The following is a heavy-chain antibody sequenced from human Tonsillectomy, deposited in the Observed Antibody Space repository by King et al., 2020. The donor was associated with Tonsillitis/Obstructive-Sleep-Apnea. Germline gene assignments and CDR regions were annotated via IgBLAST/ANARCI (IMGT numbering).Heavy chain of an antibody. CDR1: GYSFTSYW. D-gene: IGHD2-2*01. J-gene: IGHJ5*02. V-gene: IGHV5-10-1*03. CDR3: ARVDCSSATCYSENWFDL. CDR2: IDPIDSYT. Sequence: VQLVQSAAEVKKPGESLRISCEGSGYSFTSYWITWVRQMPGKGLEWMGRIDPIDSYTNYRPSFQGHVTISADKSISTAYLQWSSLKASATAMYYCARVDCSSATCYSENWFDLWGQGPLVTVSS.